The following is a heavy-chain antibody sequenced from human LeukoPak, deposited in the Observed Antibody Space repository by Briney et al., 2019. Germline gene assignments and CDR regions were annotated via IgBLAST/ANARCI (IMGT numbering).Heavy chain of an antibody. CDR3: ARVFPYYYGSGSDY. D-gene: IGHD3-10*01. Sequence: ASVKVSCKASGYTFTSYGISWVRQAPGQGLEWMGWTSAYNGNTNYAQKLQGRVTMTTDTSTSTAYMELRSLRSDDTAVYYCARVFPYYYGSGSDYWGQGTLVTVSS. V-gene: IGHV1-18*01. J-gene: IGHJ4*02. CDR2: TSAYNGNT. CDR1: GYTFTSYG.